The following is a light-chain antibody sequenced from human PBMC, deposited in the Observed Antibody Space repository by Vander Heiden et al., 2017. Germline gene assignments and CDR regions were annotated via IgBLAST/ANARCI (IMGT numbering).Light chain of an antibody. V-gene: IGLV7-46*01. Sequence: QAVVTQDPSLTVFPGGTVIRPRLPSTGPVTSNHYPYWFQQQPGQAPRILIYGTSNQPSWTPARFSGSLLGSTAALTISGAQPEDEAEYYCSLDYGGVRPVFGGGTTLTVL. CDR3: SLDYGGVRPV. CDR2: GTS. J-gene: IGLJ2*01. CDR1: TGPVTSNHY.